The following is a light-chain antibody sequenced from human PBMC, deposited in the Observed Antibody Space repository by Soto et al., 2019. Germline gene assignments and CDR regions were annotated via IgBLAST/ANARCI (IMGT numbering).Light chain of an antibody. CDR3: QQRSNWPLT. J-gene: IGKJ4*01. CDR1: QSVSSSY. Sequence: ESVLTQSPGTVSLSPGERATLSCRASQSVSSSYLAWYQQRPGQAPRLLIYGASNRATDIPDRFSGSGSRSDFTLTISSLEREVFAVYYSQQRSNWPLTFGARTKVDIK. V-gene: IGKV3D-20*02. CDR2: GAS.